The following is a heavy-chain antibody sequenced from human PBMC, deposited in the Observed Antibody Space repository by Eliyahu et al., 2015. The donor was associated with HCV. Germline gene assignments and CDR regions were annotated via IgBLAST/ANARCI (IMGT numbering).Heavy chain of an antibody. D-gene: IGHD3-9*01. CDR1: GFNXGSYW. CDR3: VAGTGWLPDF. J-gene: IGHJ4*02. CDR2: IKQDGSEK. V-gene: IGHV3-7*01. Sequence: EVQLVESGGGLVQPGGSLXLXCAXSGFNXGSYWLNWVRXAXGKGLEWGANIKQDGSEKNYVDSLRGRFTISRDNAMDSVYLQMKSLRADDTAVYYCVAGTGWLPDFWGQGTLVTVSS.